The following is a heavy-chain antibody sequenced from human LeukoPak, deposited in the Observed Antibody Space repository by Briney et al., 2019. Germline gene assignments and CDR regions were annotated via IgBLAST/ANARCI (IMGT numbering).Heavy chain of an antibody. CDR1: GFTFSSYE. D-gene: IGHD2-15*01. CDR3: AKGYCSGGSCYECNY. J-gene: IGHJ4*02. Sequence: GEPLRLSCAASGFTFSSYEMNWVRDAPGKGLEWVLYISSSDSTIYYADSVKSRFTISSNNAKNSLYLQMNSLMAEATAVHYCAKGYCSGGSCYECNYWGQGTLVTVSS. V-gene: IGHV3-48*03. CDR2: ISSSDSTI.